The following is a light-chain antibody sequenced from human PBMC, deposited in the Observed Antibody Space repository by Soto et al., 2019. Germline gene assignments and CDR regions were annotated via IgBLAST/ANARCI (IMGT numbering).Light chain of an antibody. J-gene: IGKJ1*01. V-gene: IGKV1-39*01. Sequence: DIQMTQSPSSLSASVGYRVTITCRASQSISSYLNWYQQKPGKAPKLLIYAASSLQSGVPSRFSGSGSGTDFTLTISSLQPEDVATYYCQQLDNYPRTFGQGTKVDI. CDR1: QSISSY. CDR3: QQLDNYPRT. CDR2: AAS.